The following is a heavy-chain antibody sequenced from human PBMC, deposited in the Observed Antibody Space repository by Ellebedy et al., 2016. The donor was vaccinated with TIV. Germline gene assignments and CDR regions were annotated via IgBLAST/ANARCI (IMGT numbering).Heavy chain of an antibody. CDR1: GFTFSDHA. D-gene: IGHD3-22*01. CDR3: VKLDSSGFYYGRLDY. J-gene: IGHJ4*02. V-gene: IGHV3-23*01. Sequence: GGSLRLSCAASGFTFSDHAMSWVRQTPGKGLEWVSGITAGGASTHYVDSVKGRSTISRDNSKKTLSLQMNSLRAEDTAVYYCVKLDSSGFYYGRLDYWGQGTLVTVSS. CDR2: ITAGGAST.